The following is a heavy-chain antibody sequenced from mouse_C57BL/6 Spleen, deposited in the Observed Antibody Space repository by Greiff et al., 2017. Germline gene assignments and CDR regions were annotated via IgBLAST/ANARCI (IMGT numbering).Heavy chain of an antibody. CDR2: IYPRSGNT. V-gene: IGHV1-81*01. CDR1: GYTFTSYG. J-gene: IGHJ4*01. D-gene: IGHD2-2*01. Sequence: QVQLQQSGAELARPGASVKLSCKASGYTFTSYGISWVKQRTGQGLEWIGEIYPRSGNTYYNEKLKGKATLTADKSSSTAYMEIRSLTSEDSAVYFCARIPSTMVTKGAMDYWGQGTSVTVSS. CDR3: ARIPSTMVTKGAMDY.